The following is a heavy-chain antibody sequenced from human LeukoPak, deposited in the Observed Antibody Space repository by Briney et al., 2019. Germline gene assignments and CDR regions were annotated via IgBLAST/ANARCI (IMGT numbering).Heavy chain of an antibody. CDR1: GFTFNRNA. J-gene: IGHJ4*02. CDR2: IGGSGDKT. Sequence: GGSLRLSCAASGFTFNRNAISWVRQAPGKGLEWVPTIGGSGDKTFYADSVKGRFTISRDNSKNMVHLQMNSLTGEDTALYYCVRRGDASSGWGDHDFWGQGALVTVSS. CDR3: VRRGDASSGWGDHDF. D-gene: IGHD6-19*01. V-gene: IGHV3-23*01.